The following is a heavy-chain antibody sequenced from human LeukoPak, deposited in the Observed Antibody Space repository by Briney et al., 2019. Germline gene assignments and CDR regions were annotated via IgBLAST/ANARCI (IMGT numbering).Heavy chain of an antibody. CDR3: ARQQWLVPVSY. Sequence: SETLSLTCTVSGGSTSSTSYYWGWIRQPPGKGLEWVGSINYSGSTYYNPSLKSRVTISVDTSKNQFSLNLSSVTAADTAVYYCARQQWLVPVSYWGRGTLVTVSS. V-gene: IGHV4-39*01. J-gene: IGHJ4*02. D-gene: IGHD6-19*01. CDR2: INYSGST. CDR1: GGSTSSTSYY.